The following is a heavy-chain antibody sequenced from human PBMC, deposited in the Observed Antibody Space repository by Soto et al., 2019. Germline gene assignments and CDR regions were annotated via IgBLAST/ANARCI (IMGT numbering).Heavy chain of an antibody. CDR1: GGSFSGYN. V-gene: IGHV4-34*01. Sequence: QVQLKQWGAGLLKTSETLSLTCAVYGGSFSGYNWHWIRLPPGTGLEWIGQIFHTGTTNYNTSLRNRGTISLDTSKTEFSLKRSSVTSAYTAVYYCARGRQVTMCTGKFEYWGQGSLVTVSS. CDR3: ARGRQVTMCTGKFEY. D-gene: IGHD3-10*02. CDR2: IFHTGTT. J-gene: IGHJ4*02.